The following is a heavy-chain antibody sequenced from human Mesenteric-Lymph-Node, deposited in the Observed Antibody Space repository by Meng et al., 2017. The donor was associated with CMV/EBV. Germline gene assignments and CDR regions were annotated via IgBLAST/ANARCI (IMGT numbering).Heavy chain of an antibody. CDR3: MMYQNWGETDY. Sequence: SVKVSCKASGGTFSSYTISWVRQAPGQGLEWMGRIIPILGIANYAQKFQGRVTITADKSTSTAYMELSSLRSDDTALYYCMMYQNWGETDYWGQGTLVTVSS. CDR1: GGTFSSYT. D-gene: IGHD7-27*01. V-gene: IGHV1-69*02. J-gene: IGHJ4*01. CDR2: IIPILGIA.